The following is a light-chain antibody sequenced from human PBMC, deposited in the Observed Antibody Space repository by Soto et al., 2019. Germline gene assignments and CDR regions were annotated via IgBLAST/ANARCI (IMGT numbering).Light chain of an antibody. J-gene: IGKJ5*01. CDR2: GAS. Sequence: EIVLTQSPGTLSLSPGARATLSCRASQSVSNTYLAWYQQKPSQAPRLLIYGASSRATGIPDRFSGRGSGTDFTLTISRLEPEDFAFYYCQQYDSSPINFGQGTRLDI. CDR1: QSVSNTY. CDR3: QQYDSSPIN. V-gene: IGKV3-20*01.